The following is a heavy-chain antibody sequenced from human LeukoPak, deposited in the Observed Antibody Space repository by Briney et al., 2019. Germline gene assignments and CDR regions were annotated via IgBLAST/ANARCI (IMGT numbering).Heavy chain of an antibody. J-gene: IGHJ5*02. Sequence: SETLSLTCAVYGGSFSGYYWSWIRQPPGKGLEWIGEINHSGSTNYNPSLKSRVTISVDTSKNQFSLKLSSVTAADTAVYYCAGGGVLWFGESFDPWGQGTLVTVSS. V-gene: IGHV4-34*01. CDR3: AGGGVLWFGESFDP. CDR2: INHSGST. D-gene: IGHD3-10*01. CDR1: GGSFSGYY.